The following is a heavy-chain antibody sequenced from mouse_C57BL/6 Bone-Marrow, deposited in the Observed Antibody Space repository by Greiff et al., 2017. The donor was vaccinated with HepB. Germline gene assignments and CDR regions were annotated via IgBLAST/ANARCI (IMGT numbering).Heavy chain of an antibody. J-gene: IGHJ2*01. V-gene: IGHV14-3*01. CDR2: IDPANGNT. D-gene: IGHD1-1*01. CDR1: GFNIKNTY. CDR3: ASDRLDYYGFYFDY. Sequence: VQLQQSVAELVRPGASVKLSCTASGFNIKNTYMHWVKQRPEQGLEWIGRIDPANGNTKFAPKFQGKATINADTSSNTAYLQLSSLTSEDTAIYYCASDRLDYYGFYFDYWGQGTTLTVSS.